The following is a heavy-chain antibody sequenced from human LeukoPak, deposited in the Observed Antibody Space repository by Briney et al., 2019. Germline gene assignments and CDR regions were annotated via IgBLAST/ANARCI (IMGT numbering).Heavy chain of an antibody. Sequence: PSETLSLTCTVSGASISSSSYSRGWVRQPPGKGLEWIGGVYYSGETHYNPSLKSRVTISVDVSKNQFSLKLSSVTAADTAVYYCAKTGYGGNPFDSWGQGTQVTVSS. J-gene: IGHJ4*02. CDR2: VYYSGET. CDR1: GASISSSSYS. D-gene: IGHD4-23*01. V-gene: IGHV4-39*01. CDR3: AKTGYGGNPFDS.